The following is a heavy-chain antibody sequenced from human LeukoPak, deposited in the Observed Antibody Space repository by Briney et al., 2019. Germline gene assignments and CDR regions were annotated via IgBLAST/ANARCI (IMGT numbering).Heavy chain of an antibody. CDR3: AKAYYYGSGSYVFDP. CDR1: GFTFSSYA. V-gene: IGHV3-23*01. D-gene: IGHD3-10*01. J-gene: IGHJ5*02. CDR2: ISGSGGST. Sequence: GGSLRLSCAASGFTFSSYAMSWVRQAPGKGLEWVSAISGSGGSTYYADSVKGRFTISRGNSKNTLYLQMNSLRAEDTAVYYCAKAYYYGSGSYVFDPWGQGTLVTVSS.